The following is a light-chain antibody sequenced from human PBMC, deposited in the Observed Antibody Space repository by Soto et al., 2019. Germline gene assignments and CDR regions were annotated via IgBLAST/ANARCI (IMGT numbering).Light chain of an antibody. J-gene: IGKJ1*01. CDR2: GAS. Sequence: IVMTQSPATLSVSPGERATLSCRASQSVSSNLAWFQQKPGQAPRPLIYGASTRATGIPARFSGSGSGAEFTLTISSLQSEDFGVYYCQQYNNWRTVGQGTKVGIK. CDR1: QSVSSN. CDR3: QQYNNWRT. V-gene: IGKV3-15*01.